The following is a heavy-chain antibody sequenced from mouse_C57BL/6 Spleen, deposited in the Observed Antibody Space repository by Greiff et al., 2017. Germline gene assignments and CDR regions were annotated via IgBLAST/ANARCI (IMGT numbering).Heavy chain of an antibody. CDR1: GYTFTDYY. D-gene: IGHD2-2*01. CDR3: ARDYGYDFSFAY. CDR2: INPNNGGT. J-gene: IGHJ3*01. V-gene: IGHV1-26*01. Sequence: EVQLQQSGPELVKPGASVKISCKASGYTFTDYYMNWVKQSHGKSLEWIGDINPNNGGTSYNQKFKGKATLTVDKSSSTAYMELRSLTSEDSAVYYGARDYGYDFSFAYWGQGTLVTVSA.